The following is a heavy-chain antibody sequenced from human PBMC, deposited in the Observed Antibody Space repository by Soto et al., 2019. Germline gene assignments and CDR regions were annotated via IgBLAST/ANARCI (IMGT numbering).Heavy chain of an antibody. V-gene: IGHV4-39*01. Sequence: SETLSLTCTVSGGSIYRSGYYWGWIRQPPGRGLEWIGNIDYNGVTYSNPSLKSRVTISRDTSKNQFSLKLTSVTATDTALYYCGKVLVGATGHTDSDSWGPGTLVTVSS. CDR3: GKVLVGATGHTDSDS. D-gene: IGHD2-15*01. CDR1: GGSIYRSGYY. CDR2: IDYNGVT. J-gene: IGHJ4*02.